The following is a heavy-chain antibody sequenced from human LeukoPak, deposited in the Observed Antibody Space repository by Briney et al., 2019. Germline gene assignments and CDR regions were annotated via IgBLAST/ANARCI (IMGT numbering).Heavy chain of an antibody. D-gene: IGHD1-14*01. Sequence: GATVKISCKASGYIFTDYYMNWVRQAPGQGPEWMGRVDPENGETIYADNFQGRVTITSDTSTETSYVELRNLRSDDTAIYYCTKSSGVVNPLMDFWGRGTTVTVSS. V-gene: IGHV1-69-2*01. CDR3: TKSSGVVNPLMDF. J-gene: IGHJ6*03. CDR2: VDPENGET. CDR1: GYIFTDYY.